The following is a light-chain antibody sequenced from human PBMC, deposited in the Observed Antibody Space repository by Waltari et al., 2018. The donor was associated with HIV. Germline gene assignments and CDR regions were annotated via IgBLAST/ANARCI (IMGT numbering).Light chain of an antibody. CDR1: SSDVGGYNY. Sequence: QSALTQPASVSGSPGQSITISCTGTSSDVGGYNYFPWYQQHPGKAPKLIIYEVSNRPSGVSNRFSGSKSGNTASLTISGLQAEDEADYYCSSYTSSSTLVFGGGTKLTVL. CDR3: SSYTSSSTLV. J-gene: IGLJ3*02. CDR2: EVS. V-gene: IGLV2-14*01.